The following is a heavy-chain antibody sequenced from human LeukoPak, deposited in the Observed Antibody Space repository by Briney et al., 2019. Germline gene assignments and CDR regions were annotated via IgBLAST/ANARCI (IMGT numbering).Heavy chain of an antibody. Sequence: SVKVSCKASGGTFSSYAISWVRQAPGQGLEWMGGIIPIFGTANYAQKFQGRVTITADESTSTAYMELRSLRSDDTAVYYCARIVGAIQAYFDYWGQGTLVTVSS. CDR3: ARIVGAIQAYFDY. D-gene: IGHD1-26*01. J-gene: IGHJ4*02. CDR2: IIPIFGTA. V-gene: IGHV1-69*13. CDR1: GGTFSSYA.